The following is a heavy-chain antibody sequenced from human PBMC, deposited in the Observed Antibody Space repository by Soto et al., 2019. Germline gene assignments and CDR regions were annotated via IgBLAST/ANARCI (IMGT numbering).Heavy chain of an antibody. J-gene: IGHJ6*02. CDR2: IDTSGNT. Sequence: SETLSLTCTVSVDSITTYYWSWIRQPAGKGLEWIGRIDTSGNTNYNPSLKSRVTMSVDTSKKQFSLKLTSVIAADTAVYYCARYSNNWFQTEGMDVWGQGTTVTVSS. CDR1: VDSITTYY. CDR3: ARYSNNWFQTEGMDV. D-gene: IGHD6-13*01. V-gene: IGHV4-4*07.